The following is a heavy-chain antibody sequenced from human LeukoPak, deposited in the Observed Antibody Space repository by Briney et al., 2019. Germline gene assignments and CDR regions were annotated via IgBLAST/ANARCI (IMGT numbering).Heavy chain of an antibody. CDR2: INPSGGST. Sequence: ASVKVSCKASGYTFTSYYMHWVRQAPGQGLEWMGIINPSGGSTSYAQKFQGRVTMTRDTSTSTVYMELSSLRSEDTAVYYCASQTGTHGPDPYDFDYLGQGTLVTV. CDR3: ASQTGTHGPDPYDFDY. CDR1: GYTFTSYY. J-gene: IGHJ4*02. V-gene: IGHV1-46*01. D-gene: IGHD1-1*01.